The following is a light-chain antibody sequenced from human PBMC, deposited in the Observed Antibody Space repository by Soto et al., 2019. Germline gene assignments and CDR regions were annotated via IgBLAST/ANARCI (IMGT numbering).Light chain of an antibody. CDR2: KAS. CDR3: QQYNSYST. Sequence: DIQMTQSPSTLSASVGDRVTFTCRASQSISTWLAWYQQKPGKAPKLLIYKASNLETGVPSRFSGSGSGTEFSLTISSLQPDDFATYYCQQYNSYSTFGQGTKLEIK. CDR1: QSISTW. J-gene: IGKJ2*01. V-gene: IGKV1-5*03.